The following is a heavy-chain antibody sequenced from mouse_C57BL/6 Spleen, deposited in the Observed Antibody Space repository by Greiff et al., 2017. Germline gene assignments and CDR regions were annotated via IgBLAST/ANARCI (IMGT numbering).Heavy chain of an antibody. CDR2: IDPENGDT. Sequence: VQLQQSGAELVRPGASVTLSCTASGFNIKDDYMHWVKQRPEQGLEWIGWIDPENGDTEYASKFQGKATITADTASNTAYLQLSSLTSEDTAVYYCTTCGVATSGFAYWGQGTLVTVSA. CDR1: GFNIKDDY. J-gene: IGHJ3*01. CDR3: TTCGVATSGFAY. V-gene: IGHV14-4*01. D-gene: IGHD1-1*01.